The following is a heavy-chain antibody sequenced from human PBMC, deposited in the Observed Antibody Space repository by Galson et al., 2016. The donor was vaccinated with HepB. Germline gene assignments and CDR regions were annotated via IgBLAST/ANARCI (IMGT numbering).Heavy chain of an antibody. D-gene: IGHD3-9*01. CDR1: EYNFNTYG. V-gene: IGHV1-3*01. Sequence: SVKVSCKASEYNFNTYGMHWVRQAPGQRLEWMGWINGGNGKTKYSQKLQGRVTITRDTSASTAYMELSSLRSEDTAVYYYARDHGLRYFDWLFSYYGMDVWGQGTTVTVSS. CDR2: INGGNGKT. CDR3: ARDHGLRYFDWLFSYYGMDV. J-gene: IGHJ6*02.